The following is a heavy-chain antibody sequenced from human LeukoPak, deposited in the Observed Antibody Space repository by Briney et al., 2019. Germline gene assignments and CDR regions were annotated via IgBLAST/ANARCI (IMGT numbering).Heavy chain of an antibody. V-gene: IGHV4-34*01. CDR1: GGSFSGYY. CDR3: ARLLLDYFDY. CDR2: INHSGST. J-gene: IGHJ4*02. Sequence: SETLSLTCAVYGGSFSGYYWSWIRQPPGKGLEWIGEINHSGSTNYNPSLKSRVTISVDTSKNQFSLKLSSVTAVDTAVYYCARLLLDYFDYWGQGTLVTVSS.